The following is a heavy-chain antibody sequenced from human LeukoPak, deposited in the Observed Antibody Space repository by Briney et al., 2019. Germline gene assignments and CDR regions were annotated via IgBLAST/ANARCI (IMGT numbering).Heavy chain of an antibody. Sequence: GRSLRLSCAACGFTFSSYAMHWVRQAPGKGLEWVAVISYDGSNKYYADSVKGRFTISRDNSKNTLYLQMNSLRAEDTAVYYCARDLSYDSSGVFDYWGQGTLVTVSS. CDR3: ARDLSYDSSGVFDY. D-gene: IGHD3-22*01. J-gene: IGHJ4*02. CDR1: GFTFSSYA. V-gene: IGHV3-30*04. CDR2: ISYDGSNK.